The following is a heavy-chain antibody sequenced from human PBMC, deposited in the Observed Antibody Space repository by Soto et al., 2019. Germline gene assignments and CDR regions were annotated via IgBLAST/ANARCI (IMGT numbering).Heavy chain of an antibody. CDR2: ISGNGGST. D-gene: IGHD2-2*01. Sequence: GGSLRLSCAASGFTFSSYAMSWVRQAPGKGLEWVSTISGNGGSTYYADSVKGRFTISRDKSKNTLHLQMSSLRAEDTALYYCAKSRGRSTSCHDYWGQGTLVTVSS. CDR1: GFTFSSYA. J-gene: IGHJ4*02. V-gene: IGHV3-23*01. CDR3: AKSRGRSTSCHDY.